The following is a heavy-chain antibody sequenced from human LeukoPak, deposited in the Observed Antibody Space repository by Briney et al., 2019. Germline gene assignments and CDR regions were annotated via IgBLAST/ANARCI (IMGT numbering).Heavy chain of an antibody. D-gene: IGHD6-13*01. CDR1: GFTFSNYA. V-gene: IGHV3-23*01. Sequence: PGGSLRLSCAASGFTFSNYAMSWVRQAPGKGLEWVSIIVASGGSTYYADSVQGRFTISRDNSKNTLYLQMNTLRAEDTAIYYCAKDAYSGIWYYFDYWGQGTLVTVSS. CDR2: IVASGGST. J-gene: IGHJ4*02. CDR3: AKDAYSGIWYYFDY.